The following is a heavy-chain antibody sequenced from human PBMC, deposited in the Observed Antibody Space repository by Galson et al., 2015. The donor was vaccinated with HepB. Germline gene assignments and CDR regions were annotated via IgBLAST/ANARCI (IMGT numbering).Heavy chain of an antibody. V-gene: IGHV3-33*01. J-gene: IGHJ4*02. CDR2: IWYDGSNK. D-gene: IGHD3-10*01. Sequence: SLRLSCAASGFTFSSYGMHWVRQAPGKGLEWVAVIWYDGSNKYYADSVKGRFTISRDNSKNTLYLQMNSLRAEDTAVYYCARSGTSGGHFDYWGQGTLVTVSS. CDR3: ARSGTSGGHFDY. CDR1: GFTFSSYG.